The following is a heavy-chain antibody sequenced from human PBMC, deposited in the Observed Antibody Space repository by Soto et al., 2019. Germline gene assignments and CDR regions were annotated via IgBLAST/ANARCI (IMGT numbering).Heavy chain of an antibody. CDR3: AKGMGRAGGSRFQH. CDR2: ISWNSGSI. D-gene: IGHD3-10*01. J-gene: IGHJ1*01. V-gene: IGHV3-9*01. CDR1: VFTFDDYA. Sequence: GGSLRLSCAASVFTFDDYAMHWVRQAPGKGLEWVSGISWNSGSIGYADSVKGRFTISRDNAKNSLYLQMNSLRAEDTALYYCAKGMGRAGGSRFQHWGQGTLVTSPQ.